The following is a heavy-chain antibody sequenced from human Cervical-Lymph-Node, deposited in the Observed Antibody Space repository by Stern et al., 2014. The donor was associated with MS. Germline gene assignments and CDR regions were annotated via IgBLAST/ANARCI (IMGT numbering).Heavy chain of an antibody. CDR3: AKDRQRRYDYDSSGYAYFDY. V-gene: IGHV3-30*18. Sequence: VQLVESGGGVAQPGRSLTLSCAASGFTFSTFGMHWVRQAPGKGLEWVAVMSFDGTKTYYADSVKGSFHISRDNFKNTVHRQMRNLRPEDTAVYYCAKDRQRRYDYDSSGYAYFDYWGQGRLVIVSS. CDR1: GFTFSTFG. D-gene: IGHD3-22*01. J-gene: IGHJ4*02. CDR2: MSFDGTKT.